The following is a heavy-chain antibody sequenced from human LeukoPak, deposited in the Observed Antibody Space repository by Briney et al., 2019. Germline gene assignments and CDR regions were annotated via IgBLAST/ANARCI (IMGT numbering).Heavy chain of an antibody. CDR2: IYYSGST. Sequence: SETLSLTCTVSGGSISSYYWSWLRQPPGKGLEWIGYIYYSGSTNYNPSLKSRVTISVDTSKNQFSLKLSSVTAADTAVYYCARDNRALAVAVYDAFDIWGQGTMVTVSS. D-gene: IGHD6-19*01. V-gene: IGHV4-59*12. CDR1: GGSISSYY. CDR3: ARDNRALAVAVYDAFDI. J-gene: IGHJ3*02.